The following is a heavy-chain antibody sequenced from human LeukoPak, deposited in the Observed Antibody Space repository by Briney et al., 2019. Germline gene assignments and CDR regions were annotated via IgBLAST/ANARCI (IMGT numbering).Heavy chain of an antibody. CDR2: IKQDTSEK. CDR3: ARAEWSRKEFDY. CDR1: GLIFSSYW. Sequence: GGSLRLSCAASGLIFSSYWMSWGRRAPGQGLEGGANIKQDTSEKYYVDSVKGRFTISRDNAKNSLYLQMNSLRAEDTAVYCCARAEWSRKEFDYWGQGTLVTVSS. D-gene: IGHD1-14*01. V-gene: IGHV3-7*01. J-gene: IGHJ4*02.